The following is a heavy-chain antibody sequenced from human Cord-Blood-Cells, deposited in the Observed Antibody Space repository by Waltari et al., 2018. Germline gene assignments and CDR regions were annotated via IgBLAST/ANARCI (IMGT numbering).Heavy chain of an antibody. J-gene: IGHJ6*02. CDR1: GFTFSSYE. Sequence: EVQLVESGGGLVQPGGSLRLSCAASGFTFSSYEMNWVRQAPGKGLEWVSYSSSSGSTIYYADSVKGRFTISRDNAKNSLYLQMNSLRAEDTAVYYCARGCSSWYYYYGMDVWGQGTTVTVSS. V-gene: IGHV3-48*03. CDR3: ARGCSSWYYYYGMDV. CDR2: SSSSGSTI. D-gene: IGHD6-13*01.